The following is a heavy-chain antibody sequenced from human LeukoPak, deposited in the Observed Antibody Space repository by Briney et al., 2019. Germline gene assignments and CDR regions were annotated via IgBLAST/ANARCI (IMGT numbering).Heavy chain of an antibody. V-gene: IGHV3-23*01. Sequence: GGSLRLSCAASGFTFSSYAMSWVRQGPGKGLEWVSAISGSGGSTYYADSEKGRFTISRDNSKNTLYLQMNSLRAEDTAVYYCAKSMGRGFGATGGNDAFDIWGQGTMVTVSS. CDR2: ISGSGGST. CDR3: AKSMGRGFGATGGNDAFDI. CDR1: GFTFSSYA. D-gene: IGHD1-26*01. J-gene: IGHJ3*02.